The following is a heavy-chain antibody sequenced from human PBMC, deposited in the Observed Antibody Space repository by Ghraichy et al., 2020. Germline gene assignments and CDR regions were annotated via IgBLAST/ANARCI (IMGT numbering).Heavy chain of an antibody. J-gene: IGHJ2*01. V-gene: IGHV3-21*01. CDR3: ARAPSSGHSWFPYYYFDL. D-gene: IGHD6-19*01. CDR2: ISSSSSYI. Sequence: GGSLRLSCAASGFTFSNYGINWVRQAPGKGLEWVSSISSSSSYIYYADSMKGRFTISRDNANNSLYLQMNSLRAEDTAVYYCARAPSSGHSWFPYYYFDLWGRGTLVTVSS. CDR1: GFTFSNYG.